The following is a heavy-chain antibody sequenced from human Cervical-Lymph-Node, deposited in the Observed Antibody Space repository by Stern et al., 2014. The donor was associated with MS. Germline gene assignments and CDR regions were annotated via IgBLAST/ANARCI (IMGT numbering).Heavy chain of an antibody. CDR2: TNEDGSAK. CDR1: GFTFSSYW. J-gene: IGHJ3*01. CDR3: VRDLGGGSYSL. D-gene: IGHD1-26*01. Sequence: EVHLVESGGGLVQPGGSLRLSCAASGFTFSSYWMTWVRQSPGKGLERVANTNEDGSAKYYLDSVSGRFTISRDNAKNSLYLQMNSLRAEDTAVYYCVRDLGGGSYSLWGQGTMVTVSS. V-gene: IGHV3-7*01.